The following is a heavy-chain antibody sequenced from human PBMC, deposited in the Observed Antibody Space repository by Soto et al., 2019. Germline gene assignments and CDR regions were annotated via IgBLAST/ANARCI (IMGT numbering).Heavy chain of an antibody. Sequence: ASVKVSCKSSGYTFTGYYMHWVRQAPGQGLEWMGWINPNSGGTNYAQKFQGWVTMKRDTSISTAYMELSRLRSDDTAVYYCATAPRGDGSGSYYNDLSGTDVWGQGTTVTVSS. CDR3: ATAPRGDGSGSYYNDLSGTDV. V-gene: IGHV1-2*04. D-gene: IGHD3-10*01. J-gene: IGHJ6*02. CDR1: GYTFTGYY. CDR2: INPNSGGT.